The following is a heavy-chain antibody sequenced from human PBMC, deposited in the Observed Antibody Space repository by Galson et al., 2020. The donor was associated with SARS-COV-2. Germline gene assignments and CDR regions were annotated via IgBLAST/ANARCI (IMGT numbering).Heavy chain of an antibody. CDR1: GYSFSNYW. J-gene: IGHJ4*02. V-gene: IGHV5-51*01. CDR3: VRRPASGTTNYDF. Sequence: KIGESLKISCQGSGYSFSNYWIGWVRQMPGKGLEGVGIINVDDSETRYSPPFQGQVSISADRSINTAYLQWGSLKASDTAMSYCVRRPASGTTNYDFLGQGTLVTVSS. CDR2: INVDDSET. D-gene: IGHD1-7*01.